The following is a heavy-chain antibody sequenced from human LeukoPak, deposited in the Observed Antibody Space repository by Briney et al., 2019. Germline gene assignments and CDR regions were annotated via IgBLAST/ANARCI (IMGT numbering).Heavy chain of an antibody. Sequence: GGSLRLSCVASGFIFSNYWMNWVRQAPGKGLEWVANIKQDGSEKYYVESVKGRFTISRDNAKNSLYLQMNSLRAEDTAVYYCARGGSHWGQGALVTVSS. CDR3: ARGGSH. J-gene: IGHJ4*02. CDR2: IKQDGSEK. V-gene: IGHV3-7*01. CDR1: GFIFSNYW. D-gene: IGHD3-16*01.